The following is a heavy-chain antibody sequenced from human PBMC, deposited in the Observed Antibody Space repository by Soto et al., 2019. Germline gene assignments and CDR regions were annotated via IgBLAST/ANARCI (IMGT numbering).Heavy chain of an antibody. J-gene: IGHJ6*02. CDR3: ARDLLSSSWPYYYYYGMDV. D-gene: IGHD6-13*01. Sequence: GGSLRLSCAASGFTFSSYAMHWVRRAPGKGLEWVAVISYDGSNKYYADSVKGRFTISRDNSKNTLYLQMNSLRAEDTAVYYCARDLLSSSWPYYYYYGMDVWGQGTTVTVSS. CDR1: GFTFSSYA. CDR2: ISYDGSNK. V-gene: IGHV3-30-3*01.